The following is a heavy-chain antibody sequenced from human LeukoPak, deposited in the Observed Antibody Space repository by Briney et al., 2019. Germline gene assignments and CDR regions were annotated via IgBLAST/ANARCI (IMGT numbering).Heavy chain of an antibody. J-gene: IGHJ4*02. D-gene: IGHD3-3*01. CDR1: GGSISSYY. CDR3: VAWSGYIGYFDY. Sequence: PSETLSLTCTVSGGSISSYYWSWIRQPPGKGLEWIGYIYYSGSTNYNPSLKSRVTISVDTSKNQFSLKLSSVTAADTAVYYCVAWSGYIGYFDYWGQGTLVTVSS. CDR2: IYYSGST. V-gene: IGHV4-59*01.